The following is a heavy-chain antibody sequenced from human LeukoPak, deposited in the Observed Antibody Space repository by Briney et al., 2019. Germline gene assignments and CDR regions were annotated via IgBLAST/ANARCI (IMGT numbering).Heavy chain of an antibody. Sequence: GALRLSCAASGFTFSSYSMNWVRQAPGKGLEWVSFISTSSSYIHNADSVKGRFTISRDNAKNSLYLQMNSLRAEDTAVYYCAELGITMIGGVWGKGTTVTISS. CDR3: AELGITMIGGV. D-gene: IGHD3-10*02. CDR1: GFTFSSYS. J-gene: IGHJ6*04. CDR2: ISTSSSYI. V-gene: IGHV3-21*01.